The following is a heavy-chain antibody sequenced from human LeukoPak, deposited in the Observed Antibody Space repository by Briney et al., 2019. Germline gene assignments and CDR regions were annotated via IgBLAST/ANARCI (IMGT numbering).Heavy chain of an antibody. D-gene: IGHD6-13*01. Sequence: GGSLRLSCAASGFTFNNYAMHWVRQVPGKGLEWVAVISYDESNKYYADSVKGRFIISRDNSKNTLYLQMNGLRADDTAVYYCARVHSSSWYCCSDYWGQGTLVTVSS. J-gene: IGHJ4*02. V-gene: IGHV3-30*04. CDR3: ARVHSSSWYCCSDY. CDR2: ISYDESNK. CDR1: GFTFNNYA.